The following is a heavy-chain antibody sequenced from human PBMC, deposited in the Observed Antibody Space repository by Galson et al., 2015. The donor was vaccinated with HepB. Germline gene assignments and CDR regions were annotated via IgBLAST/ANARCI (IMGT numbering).Heavy chain of an antibody. CDR3: ASEWGKEDGDHYYYYMDV. D-gene: IGHD3-16*01. CDR1: GYTFTSYY. J-gene: IGHJ6*03. Sequence: SVKVSCKASGYTFTSYYMHWVRQAPGQGLEWMGIINPSGGSTSYAQKFQGRVTMTRDTSTSTVYMELSSLRSEDTAVYYCASEWGKEDGDHYYYYMDVWGKGTTVTVSS. CDR2: INPSGGST. V-gene: IGHV1-46*03.